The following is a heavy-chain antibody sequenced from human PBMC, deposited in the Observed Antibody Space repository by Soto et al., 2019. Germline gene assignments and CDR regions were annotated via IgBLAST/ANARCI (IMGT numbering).Heavy chain of an antibody. Sequence: SETLSLTCTVSGGSISSYYWSWIRQPPGKGLEWIGYIYYSGSTNYNPSLKSRVTISVDTSKNQFSLKLSSVTAADTAVYYCARDNDGGAFDYWGQGTLVTVSS. V-gene: IGHV4-59*01. CDR2: IYYSGST. CDR1: GGSISSYY. J-gene: IGHJ4*02. D-gene: IGHD2-21*01. CDR3: ARDNDGGAFDY.